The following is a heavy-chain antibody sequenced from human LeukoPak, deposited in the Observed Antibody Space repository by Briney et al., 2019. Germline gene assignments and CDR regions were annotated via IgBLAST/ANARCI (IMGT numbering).Heavy chain of an antibody. Sequence: GGSLRLSCAASGFTFSSYDMHWVRQAPGKGLEYVSAISSNGGSTYYANSVKGRFTISRDNSKNTLYLQMGSLRAEDMAVYYCARSIGYYDILTGYYNPYYYYYMDVWGKGTTVTVSS. CDR1: GFTFSSYD. D-gene: IGHD3-9*01. CDR3: ARSIGYYDILTGYYNPYYYYYMDV. CDR2: ISSNGGST. V-gene: IGHV3-64*01. J-gene: IGHJ6*03.